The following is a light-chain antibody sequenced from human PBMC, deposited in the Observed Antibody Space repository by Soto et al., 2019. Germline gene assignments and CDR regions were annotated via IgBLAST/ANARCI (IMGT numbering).Light chain of an antibody. Sequence: EIVMTQSPATLSVSPGERATLSCRASQSVRSNLAWYQQKPGQAPRRLIYGASTRATGIPARFSGSGSGTEFTLTISSLQSEDFAVYYCQQYNNWPAWTFGQGTKVEIK. CDR3: QQYNNWPAWT. CDR2: GAS. V-gene: IGKV3-15*01. CDR1: QSVRSN. J-gene: IGKJ1*01.